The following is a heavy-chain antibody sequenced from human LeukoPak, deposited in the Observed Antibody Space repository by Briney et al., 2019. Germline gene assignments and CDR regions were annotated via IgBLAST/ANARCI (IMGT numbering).Heavy chain of an antibody. CDR3: ARDTQGAATPSYFDL. V-gene: IGHV1-18*01. D-gene: IGHD6-25*01. J-gene: IGHJ2*01. Sequence: ASVKVSCKASGYTFTSYGISWVGQAPGQGLEWMGWISAYNGNTNYAQKLQGRVTMTTDTSTSTAYMELRSLRSDATAVYYCARDTQGAATPSYFDLWGRGTLVTVSS. CDR2: ISAYNGNT. CDR1: GYTFTSYG.